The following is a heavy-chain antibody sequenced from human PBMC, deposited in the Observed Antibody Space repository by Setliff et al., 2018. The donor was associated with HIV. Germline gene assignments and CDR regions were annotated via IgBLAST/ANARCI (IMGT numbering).Heavy chain of an antibody. D-gene: IGHD3-3*01. J-gene: IGHJ4*01. Sequence: GGSLRLSCAASGFTFSNAWMSWVRQAPGKGLEWIGRIKSISDGATTDYAAPVEGRFAISRDDSNNTLYLQMNSLKTEDTAVYYCTTTLRTRNFWSGYSVLNDYWGQGTLVTVSS. CDR1: GFTFSNAW. V-gene: IGHV3-15*01. CDR3: TTTLRTRNFWSGYSVLNDY. CDR2: IKSISDGATT.